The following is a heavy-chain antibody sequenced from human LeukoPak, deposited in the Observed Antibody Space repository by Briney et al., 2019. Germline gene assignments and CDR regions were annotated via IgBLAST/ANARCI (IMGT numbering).Heavy chain of an antibody. Sequence: GASVKVSCKASGYTFTSYYMHWVRQAPGQGLEWMGIINPSGGSTSYAQKFQGRVTMTRDTSTSTVYMELSSLRSEDTAVYYCARGPAVVAAPPPVPLVYWGQRTLVTVSS. CDR1: GYTFTSYY. V-gene: IGHV1-46*01. CDR2: INPSGGST. J-gene: IGHJ4*02. D-gene: IGHD2-15*01. CDR3: ARGPAVVAAPPPVPLVY.